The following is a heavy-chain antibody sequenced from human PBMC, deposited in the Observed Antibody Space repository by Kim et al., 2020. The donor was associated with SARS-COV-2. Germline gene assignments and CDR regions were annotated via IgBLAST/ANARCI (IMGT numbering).Heavy chain of an antibody. D-gene: IGHD3-10*01. CDR3: ARVYYGSGSYHDY. J-gene: IGHJ4*02. CDR2: TRNKANSYTT. V-gene: IGHV3-72*01. Sequence: GGSLRLSCAASGFTFSDHYMDWVRQAPGKGLEWVGRTRNKANSYTTEYAASVKGRFTISRDDSKNSLYLQMNSLKTEDTAVYYCARVYYGSGSYHDYWGQGTLVTVSS. CDR1: GFTFSDHY.